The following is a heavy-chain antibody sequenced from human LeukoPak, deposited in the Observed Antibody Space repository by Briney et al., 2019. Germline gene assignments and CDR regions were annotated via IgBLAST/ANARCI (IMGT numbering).Heavy chain of an antibody. J-gene: IGHJ4*02. CDR2: IKQDASEK. V-gene: IGHV3-7*03. CDR1: GFTFSSYW. D-gene: IGHD6-19*01. Sequence: PGGSLRLSCAASGFTFSSYWMSWVRQAPGKGLEWVANIKQDASEKYYVDSVKGRFTISRDNAKNSLYLQMNSLRAEDTAVYYCAREVGQVAGTPAFVWDYWGQGTLVTVSS. CDR3: AREVGQVAGTPAFVWDY.